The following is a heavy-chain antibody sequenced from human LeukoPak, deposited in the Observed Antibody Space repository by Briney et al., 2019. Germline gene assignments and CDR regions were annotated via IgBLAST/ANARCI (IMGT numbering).Heavy chain of an antibody. CDR3: ASHSSDRYVTAFDI. D-gene: IGHD6-19*01. CDR2: IYSAGST. CDR1: GFTVSSKY. J-gene: IGHJ3*02. V-gene: IGHV3-53*01. Sequence: PGGSLRLSCAASGFTVSSKYMSWVRQAPEKGLEWVSVIYSAGSTYYADSVKGRFTISRDNSKNTLYLEMNSLRVEDTAVYYCASHSSDRYVTAFDIWGQGTMVTVSS.